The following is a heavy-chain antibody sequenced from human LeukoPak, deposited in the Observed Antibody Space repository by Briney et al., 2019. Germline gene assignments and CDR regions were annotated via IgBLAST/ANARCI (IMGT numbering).Heavy chain of an antibody. CDR3: ARSPPNDYGRQGLDY. V-gene: IGHV1-2*02. J-gene: IGHJ4*02. CDR1: GYTFSAYY. D-gene: IGHD4-17*01. CDR2: TNLNSGGT. Sequence: ASVKVSCKTSGYTFSAYYVLWVRQAPGQGLEWMGWTNLNSGGTNYAQKFQGRVTMTRDTSISTVYMELSRLRSDDTAVYHCARSPPNDYGRQGLDYWGQGTLVTVSS.